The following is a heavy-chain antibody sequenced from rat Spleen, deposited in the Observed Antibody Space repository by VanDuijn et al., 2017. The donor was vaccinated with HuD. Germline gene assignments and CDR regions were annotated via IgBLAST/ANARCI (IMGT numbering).Heavy chain of an antibody. Sequence: EVQLVESGGGLVQPGRSMKLSSAASGFTFSNYYMAWVRQAPTKGLEWVASISTGGGNTYYRDSVKGRFTISRDNAKSTLYLQMDSLRSEDTATYYCARPNSGHWGQGVMVTVSS. CDR2: ISTGGGNT. V-gene: IGHV5-25*01. J-gene: IGHJ2*01. CDR1: GFTFSNYY. CDR3: ARPNSGH. D-gene: IGHD4-3*01.